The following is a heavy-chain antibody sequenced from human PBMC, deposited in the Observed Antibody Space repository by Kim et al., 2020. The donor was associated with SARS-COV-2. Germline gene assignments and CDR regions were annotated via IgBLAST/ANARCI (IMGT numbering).Heavy chain of an antibody. CDR3: ARSEYCSGGSCYYYYYGMDV. Sequence: GGSLRLSCAASGFTFSSYSMNWVRQAPGKGLEWVASISSSSSYIYYADSVKGRFTISRDNAKNSLYLQMNSLRAEDTAVYYCARSEYCSGGSCYYYYYGMDVWRQGPAVTVPS. D-gene: IGHD2-15*01. CDR1: GFTFSSYS. V-gene: IGHV3-21*01. CDR2: ISSSSSYI. J-gene: IGHJ6*02.